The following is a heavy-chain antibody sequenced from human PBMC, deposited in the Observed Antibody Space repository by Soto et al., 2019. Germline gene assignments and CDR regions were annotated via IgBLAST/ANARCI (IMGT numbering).Heavy chain of an antibody. CDR1: GFTFSSYA. V-gene: IGHV3-23*01. J-gene: IGHJ4*02. Sequence: GGSLRLSCAASGFTFSSYAMSWVRQAPGKGLEWVSAISGSGGSTYYADSVKGRFTISRDNSKNTLYLQMNSLRAEDTAVSYCAKDLPVDSSGYYHYGFDYWGQGTLVTVSS. CDR2: ISGSGGST. D-gene: IGHD3-22*01. CDR3: AKDLPVDSSGYYHYGFDY.